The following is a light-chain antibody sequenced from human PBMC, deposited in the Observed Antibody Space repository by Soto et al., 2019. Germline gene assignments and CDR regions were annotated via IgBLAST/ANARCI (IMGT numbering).Light chain of an antibody. Sequence: DIQLTQSPSFLSASVGNRVIITCRASQGINSLVAWYQQKPGKAPKLLIYGASTLQSGVPSRFSGSGSGTEFTLTISSLQPEDFATYYCQQLNDYPITFGGGTRVEIK. V-gene: IGKV1-9*01. CDR2: GAS. CDR3: QQLNDYPIT. CDR1: QGINSL. J-gene: IGKJ4*01.